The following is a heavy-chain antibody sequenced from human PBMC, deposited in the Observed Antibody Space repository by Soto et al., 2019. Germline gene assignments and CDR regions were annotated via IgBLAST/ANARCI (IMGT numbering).Heavy chain of an antibody. Sequence: SETLSLTCTVSGGSINYSYWTWIRQPPGKGLEWIGYISYTGSANYNASLKSRLTISVDTSKNQFSLKLSSVTAADTALYYCARVSSGDYYYDMDVWGQGTTVAVSS. D-gene: IGHD6-6*01. CDR2: ISYTGSA. CDR1: GGSINYSY. J-gene: IGHJ6*02. CDR3: ARVSSGDYYYDMDV. V-gene: IGHV4-59*01.